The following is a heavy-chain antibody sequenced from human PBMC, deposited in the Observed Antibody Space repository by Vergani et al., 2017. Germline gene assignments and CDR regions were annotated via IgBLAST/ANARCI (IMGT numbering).Heavy chain of an antibody. CDR1: GGSINSHNYY. J-gene: IGHJ5*02. CDR3: ARHSTVEWLVKLGWIDA. D-gene: IGHD6-19*01. V-gene: IGHV4-61*02. CDR2: NHTSGST. Sequence: QVQLQESCPGLVKPSQTLSLTCTVSGGSINSHNYYWSWIRQPAGKGLEWIGRNHTSGSTNYNSYLKNRVTMSEDTSKNEFSLNLTSVTAADTAVYFCARHSTVEWLVKLGWIDAWGQGILVTVSS.